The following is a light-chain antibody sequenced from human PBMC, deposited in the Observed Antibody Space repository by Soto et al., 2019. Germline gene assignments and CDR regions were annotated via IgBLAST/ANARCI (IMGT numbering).Light chain of an antibody. Sequence: DIQMTQSPSSLSASVGDRVTITCRASQSISTFLNWYQRKPGKAPKLLIYGASNLESGVPSPFSGSGAGTDFTLAISSLQPVDLAPYEYQPGFGTPLLTFGGGNKVELK. CDR1: QSISTF. J-gene: IGKJ4*01. CDR2: GAS. CDR3: QPGFGTPLLT. V-gene: IGKV1-39*01.